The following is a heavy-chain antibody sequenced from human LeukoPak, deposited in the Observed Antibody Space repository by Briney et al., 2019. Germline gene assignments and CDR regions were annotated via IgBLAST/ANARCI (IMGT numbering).Heavy chain of an antibody. CDR1: GFTFSDYY. Sequence: GGSLRLSCAASGFTFSDYYMSWIRQAPGKGLEWVSYISSSSSYTNYADPVKGRFTISRDNAKNSLYLQMNSLRAEDTAVYYCAREAGGAASDYWGQGTLVTVSS. J-gene: IGHJ4*02. D-gene: IGHD1-26*01. V-gene: IGHV3-11*06. CDR2: ISSSSSYT. CDR3: AREAGGAASDY.